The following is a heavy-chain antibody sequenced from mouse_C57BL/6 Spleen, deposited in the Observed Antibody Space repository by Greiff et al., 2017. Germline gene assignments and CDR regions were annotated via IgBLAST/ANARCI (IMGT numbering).Heavy chain of an antibody. V-gene: IGHV2-2*01. Sequence: VQLKESGPGLVQPSQSLSITCTVSGFSLTSYGVHWVRQSPGKGLEWLGVIWSGGSTDYNAAFISRLSISKDNSKSQVFFKMNSLQADDTAIYYCARGDDGYYLYDFDDWGQGTTLTVSS. CDR3: ARGDDGYYLYDFDD. CDR1: GFSLTSYG. CDR2: IWSGGST. J-gene: IGHJ2*01. D-gene: IGHD2-3*01.